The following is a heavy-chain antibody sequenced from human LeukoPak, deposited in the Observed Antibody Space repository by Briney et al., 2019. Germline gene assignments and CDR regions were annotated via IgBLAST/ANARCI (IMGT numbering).Heavy chain of an antibody. CDR2: ISGSGGST. Sequence: GGSLRLSCAASGFTFSSYAMSWVRQAPGKGLEWVSAISGSGGSTYYADSVKGRLTISKDNSKNTLYLQMNSLRAEDTAVYYCAPSKPVGNFGYWGQGTLVTVSS. CDR1: GFTFSSYA. J-gene: IGHJ4*02. CDR3: APSKPVGNFGY. D-gene: IGHD1-26*01. V-gene: IGHV3-23*01.